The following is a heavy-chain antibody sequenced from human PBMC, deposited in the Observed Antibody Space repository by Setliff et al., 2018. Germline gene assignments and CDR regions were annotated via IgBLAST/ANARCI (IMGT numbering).Heavy chain of an antibody. CDR3: RLWFGELLRDY. CDR1: GVTVSAYD. J-gene: IGHJ4*02. CDR2: LDSDGST. V-gene: IGHV3-53*01. D-gene: IGHD3-10*01. Sequence: PGGSLRLSCAASGVTVSAYDMSWVRQAPGKGLEWVSLLDSDGSTYYSDSVKGRFTISRGTSKNTLYLQMSSLRTEDTAVYYCRLWFGELLRDYWGQGTLVTVSS.